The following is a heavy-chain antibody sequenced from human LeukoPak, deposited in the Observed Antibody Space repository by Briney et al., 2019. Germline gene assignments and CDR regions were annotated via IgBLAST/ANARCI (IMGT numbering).Heavy chain of an antibody. J-gene: IGHJ4*02. CDR1: GGSISSYY. V-gene: IGHV4-59*01. CDR2: IYYSGST. Sequence: SETLSLTCTVSGGSISSYYWSWIRQPPGKGLEWIGYIYYSGSTNYNPSLKSRVTISVDTSKNQFSLKLSSVTAADTAVYYCARTAYSYPLDYWGQGTLVTVSS. CDR3: ARTAYSYPLDY. D-gene: IGHD3-16*02.